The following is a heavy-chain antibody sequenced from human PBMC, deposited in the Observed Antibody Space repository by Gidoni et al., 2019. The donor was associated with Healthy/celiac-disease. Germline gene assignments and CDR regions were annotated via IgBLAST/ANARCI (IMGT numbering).Heavy chain of an antibody. CDR1: GGSISSGGYY. J-gene: IGHJ4*02. D-gene: IGHD3-22*01. Sequence: QVQLQESGPGLVKPSQTLSLTCTVPGGSISSGGYYWSWIRQHPGKGLEWIGYIYYSGSTYYDPSLKSRVTISVDTSKNQFSLKLSSVTAADTAVYYCARSPRDSSGYYGAGYWGQGTLVTVSS. V-gene: IGHV4-31*03. CDR3: ARSPRDSSGYYGAGY. CDR2: IYYSGST.